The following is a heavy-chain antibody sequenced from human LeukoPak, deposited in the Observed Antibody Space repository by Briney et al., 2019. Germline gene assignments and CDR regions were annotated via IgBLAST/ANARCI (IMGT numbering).Heavy chain of an antibody. Sequence: GGSLRLSCAASGFTFSYYGMHWVRQAPGKGLEWVAVIWYDGSNKYYADSVKGRFTISRDNSKSTLYLQMNSPRAEDTAVYYCARARDYGDYEILDYWGQGTLVTVSS. J-gene: IGHJ4*02. D-gene: IGHD4-17*01. CDR1: GFTFSYYG. CDR2: IWYDGSNK. CDR3: ARARDYGDYEILDY. V-gene: IGHV3-33*01.